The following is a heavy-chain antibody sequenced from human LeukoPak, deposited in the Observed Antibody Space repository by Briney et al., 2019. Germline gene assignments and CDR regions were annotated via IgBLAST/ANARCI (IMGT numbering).Heavy chain of an antibody. CDR2: ISWDGGST. Sequence: GGSLRLSCAASGFTFDDYTRHWVRQAPGKGLEWVSIISWDGGSTYYADSVKGRFTISRDNSKNSLYLQMNSLRTEDTALYYCAKEKEAYSYGYYFDYWGQGTLVTVSS. V-gene: IGHV3-43*01. CDR1: GFTFDDYT. CDR3: AKEKEAYSYGYYFDY. J-gene: IGHJ4*02. D-gene: IGHD5-18*01.